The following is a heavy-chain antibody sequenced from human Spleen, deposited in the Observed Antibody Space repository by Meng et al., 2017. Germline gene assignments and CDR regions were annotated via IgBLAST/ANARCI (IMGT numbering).Heavy chain of an antibody. Sequence: ASVKVSCKVSGYTLTELSMHWVRQAPGKGLEWMGSFDPEDGETIYTQKFQGRVTMTEDTSTDTAYMELSSLRSEDTAVYYCASARNHLTYSGSYLALSNWGQGTLVTVSS. V-gene: IGHV1-24*01. J-gene: IGHJ4*02. CDR3: ASARNHLTYSGSYLALSN. CDR1: GYTLTELS. D-gene: IGHD1-26*01. CDR2: FDPEDGET.